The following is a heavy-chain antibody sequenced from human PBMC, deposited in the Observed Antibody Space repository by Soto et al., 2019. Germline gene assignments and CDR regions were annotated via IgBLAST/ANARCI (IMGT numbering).Heavy chain of an antibody. D-gene: IGHD2-15*01. CDR1: GGSISSSSYY. J-gene: IGHJ3*02. CDR3: ARRGEYCSGGSCYDYDAFDI. CDR2: IYYSGST. V-gene: IGHV4-39*01. Sequence: SETLSLTCTVSGGSISSSSYYWGWIRQPPGKGLEWIGSIYYSGSTYYNPSLKSRVTISVDTSKNQFSLKLSSVTAADTAVYYCARRGEYCSGGSCYDYDAFDIWGQGTMVTVSS.